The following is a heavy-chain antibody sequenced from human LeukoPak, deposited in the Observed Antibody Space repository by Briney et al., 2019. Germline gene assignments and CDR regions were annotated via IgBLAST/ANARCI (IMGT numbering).Heavy chain of an antibody. Sequence: PSETLSHTCTVSGGSISSYYWSWIRQPPGKGLESIGYIYSSGSTNYNPSLKSRVTISVDTSKNQFYLKLSSVTPADTAVYYCARVPIFGVPNGPDYWGQGTLVTVSS. J-gene: IGHJ4*02. CDR2: IYSSGST. CDR1: GGSISSYY. CDR3: ARVPIFGVPNGPDY. D-gene: IGHD3-3*01. V-gene: IGHV4-59*01.